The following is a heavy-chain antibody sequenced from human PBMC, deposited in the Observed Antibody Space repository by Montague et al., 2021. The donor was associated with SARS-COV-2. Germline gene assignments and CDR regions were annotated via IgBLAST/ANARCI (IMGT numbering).Heavy chain of an antibody. Sequence: SETLSLTCTVSGGSISSYYWSWIRQPPGKGLEWIGYIYYSGSTNYNPSLKSRVTISVDTSKNQFSLKLSSVTAADTAVYYCARLSGWSRFIWGYWGQGTLVTVSS. J-gene: IGHJ4*02. CDR1: GGSISSYY. V-gene: IGHV4-59*08. CDR2: IYYSGST. CDR3: ARLSGWSRFIWGY. D-gene: IGHD6-19*01.